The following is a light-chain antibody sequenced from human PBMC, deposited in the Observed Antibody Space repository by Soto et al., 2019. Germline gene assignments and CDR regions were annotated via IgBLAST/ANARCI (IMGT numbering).Light chain of an antibody. CDR1: SSDVGGHNA. V-gene: IGLV2-14*01. CDR3: SSFTSSITSV. CDR2: DVT. J-gene: IGLJ1*01. Sequence: QSALTQPASVSGSPGQSITISCTGTSSDVGGHNAVSWYRQDPGKAPKLVIYDVTNRPSGVSNRFSGSKSGNTASLTISGLQTEDESDYYCSSFTSSITSVFGTGTKVTVL.